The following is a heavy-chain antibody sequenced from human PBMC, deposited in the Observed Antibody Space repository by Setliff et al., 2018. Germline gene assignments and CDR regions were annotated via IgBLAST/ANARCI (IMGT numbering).Heavy chain of an antibody. D-gene: IGHD5-18*01. CDR1: GHTFTSYF. Sequence: ASVKVSCKASGHTFTSYFMQWVRQAPGQGLEWMGIINPSGGSTSYAQKFQGRVTMTRNTSISTAYMELSSLRSEDTAVYYCARRVGSVGIQLPDYWGQGTLVTVSS. CDR3: ARRVGSVGIQLPDY. V-gene: IGHV1-46*01. CDR2: INPSGGST. J-gene: IGHJ4*02.